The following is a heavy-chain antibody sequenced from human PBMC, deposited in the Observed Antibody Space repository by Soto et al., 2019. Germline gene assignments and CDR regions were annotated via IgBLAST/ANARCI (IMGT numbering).Heavy chain of an antibody. D-gene: IGHD5-18*01. Sequence: PSGTLSLTCAVYGGSFSGYYWSWIRQPPGKGLEWIGEINHSGSTNYNPSLKSRVTISVDTSKNQLSLKLSSVTAADTAVYYCARLRGYSNCYYYYGTDVWCQGITVTVSS. CDR1: GGSFSGYY. CDR3: ARLRGYSNCYYYYGTDV. V-gene: IGHV4-34*01. J-gene: IGHJ6*02. CDR2: INHSGST.